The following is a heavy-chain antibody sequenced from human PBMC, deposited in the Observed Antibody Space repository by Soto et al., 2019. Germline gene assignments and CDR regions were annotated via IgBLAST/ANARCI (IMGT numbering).Heavy chain of an antibody. CDR1: GGSISSSDYY. Sequence: SETLSLTCTVSGGSISSSDYYWSWIRQPPGKGLEWIGYISYSGNTNYNPPLKSRVTISLDTSKNQFSLKLSSVTAADTAVYYCASDRVDRIEMASYFDYWGQGTLVTVSS. CDR3: ASDRVDRIEMASYFDY. CDR2: ISYSGNT. D-gene: IGHD6-19*01. J-gene: IGHJ4*02. V-gene: IGHV4-30-4*01.